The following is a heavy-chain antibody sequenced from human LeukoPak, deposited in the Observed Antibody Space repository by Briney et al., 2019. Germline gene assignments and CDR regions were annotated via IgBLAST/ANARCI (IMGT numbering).Heavy chain of an antibody. CDR3: KKSEAIIWFGELLYRLRYYYYYYMAV. D-gene: IGHD3-10*01. CDR2: IRGGRT. V-gene: IGHV3-38-3*01. Sequence: GGSLRLSCAASGFTVSSNEMSWVRQAPGEGVGGVSSIRGGRTYDADSRKGRFTISRDNSKNTLHLQMNSLRAEDTAVYYCKKSEAIIWFGELLYRLRYYYYYYMAVWGKGTTATVSS. CDR1: GFTVSSNE. J-gene: IGHJ6*03.